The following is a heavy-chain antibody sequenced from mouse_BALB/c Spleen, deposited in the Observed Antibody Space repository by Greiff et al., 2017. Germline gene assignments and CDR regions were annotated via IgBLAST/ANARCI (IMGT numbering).Heavy chain of an antibody. CDR1: GYAFSSYW. CDR3: ARNYDYDRYYAMDY. CDR2: IYPGDGDT. D-gene: IGHD2-4*01. V-gene: IGHV1-80*01. J-gene: IGHJ4*01. Sequence: QVTLKVCGAELVRPGSSVKISCKASGYAFSSYWMNWVKQRPGQGLEWIGQIYPGDGDTNYNGKFKGKATLTADKSSSTAYMQLSSLTSEDSAVYFCARNYDYDRYYAMDYWGQGTSVTVSS.